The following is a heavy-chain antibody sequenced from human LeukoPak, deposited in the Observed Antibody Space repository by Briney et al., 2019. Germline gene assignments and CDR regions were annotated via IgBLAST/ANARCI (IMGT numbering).Heavy chain of an antibody. CDR1: GFTASTNY. CDR3: ARGRGSYYFDY. Sequence: PGGSLRLPCAASGFTASTNYMSWVRQAPGKGLEWVSVIYSGGSTYYADSVKGRFTISRDSSKNTLYLQMNSLRAEDTAVYYCARGRGSYYFDYWGQGTLVTVSS. D-gene: IGHD1-26*01. V-gene: IGHV3-53*01. J-gene: IGHJ4*02. CDR2: IYSGGST.